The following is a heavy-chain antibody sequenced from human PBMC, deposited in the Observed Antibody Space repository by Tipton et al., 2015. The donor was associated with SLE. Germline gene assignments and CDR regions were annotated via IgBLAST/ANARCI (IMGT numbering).Heavy chain of an antibody. CDR2: IYYTGTT. CDR3: ARVPFDYSDSSGYYYGIDV. Sequence: TLSLTCNVSVYSISSSYYWNWIRQAPGKGLEWVGYIYYTGTTNYSPSLKSRVTISIDTSKRQFSLNLSSVTAADTAVYYCARVPFDYSDSSGYYYGIDVWGQGTTVTVSS. V-gene: IGHV4-59*08. D-gene: IGHD3-22*01. CDR1: VYSISSSYY. J-gene: IGHJ6*02.